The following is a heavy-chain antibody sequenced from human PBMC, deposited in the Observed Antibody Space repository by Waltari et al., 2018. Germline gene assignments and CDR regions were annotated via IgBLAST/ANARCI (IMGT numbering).Heavy chain of an antibody. D-gene: IGHD4-17*01. Sequence: QVQLVPSGTEVKKPGASVRVSGKTWGYIFTTYSISWVRQAPGQGLEWMGWISAKNGKTSYAQNLQGRVTMTTDTSTNTAYMELRSLTSDDTAVYYCATRRSAVRFDPWGQGTLVIVSS. CDR3: ATRRSAVRFDP. CDR1: GYIFTTYS. J-gene: IGHJ5*02. CDR2: ISAKNGKT. V-gene: IGHV1-18*01.